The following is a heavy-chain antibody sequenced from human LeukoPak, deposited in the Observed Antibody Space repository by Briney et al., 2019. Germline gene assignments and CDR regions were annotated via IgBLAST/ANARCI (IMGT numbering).Heavy chain of an antibody. J-gene: IGHJ4*02. Sequence: ASVKVSCKASGYTFTGYYMHWVRQAPGQGLEWMGWINPNSGGTNHAQKFQGRVTMTRDTSISTAYMELSRLRSDDTAVYYCARAFGRLPTGAYWGQGTLVTVSS. CDR3: ARAFGRLPTGAY. V-gene: IGHV1-2*02. CDR1: GYTFTGYY. CDR2: INPNSGGT. D-gene: IGHD6-25*01.